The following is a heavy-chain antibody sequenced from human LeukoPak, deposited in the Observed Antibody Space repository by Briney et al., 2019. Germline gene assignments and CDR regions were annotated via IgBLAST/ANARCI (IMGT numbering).Heavy chain of an antibody. CDR2: INPSGGGT. CDR3: ARHMLAVPSNWFDP. CDR1: GYTFTSYY. V-gene: IGHV1-46*01. J-gene: IGHJ5*02. Sequence: GASVKVSCKASGYTFTSYYIHWVRQAPGQGLEWMGVINPSGGGTSYAQKFQGRVTMTRDTSTSTVYMDLRSLRSEDTAVYFCARHMLAVPSNWFDPWGQGTLVTVSS. D-gene: IGHD2-8*01.